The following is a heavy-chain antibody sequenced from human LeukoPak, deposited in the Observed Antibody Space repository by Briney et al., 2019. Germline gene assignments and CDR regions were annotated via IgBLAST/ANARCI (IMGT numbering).Heavy chain of an antibody. CDR3: ARSRRIGYGDPEDLLDY. D-gene: IGHD4-17*01. CDR2: IYYSGST. CDR1: GGSISSYY. J-gene: IGHJ4*02. V-gene: IGHV4-59*08. Sequence: SETLSLTCTVSGGSISSYYWSWIRQPPGKGLEWIGYIYYSGSTNYNPSLKSRVTISVDTSKNQFSLKLSSVTAADTAVHYCARSRRIGYGDPEDLLDYWGQGTLVTVSS.